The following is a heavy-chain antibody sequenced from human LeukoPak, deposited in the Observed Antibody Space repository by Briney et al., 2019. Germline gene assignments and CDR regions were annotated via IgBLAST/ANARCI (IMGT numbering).Heavy chain of an antibody. J-gene: IGHJ4*02. Sequence: GGSLRLSCVASGFGFNNYAMNWVRQAPGKGLEWVSLIIGSSGSTFYADSVKGRFTISRDKSKNTLYLQMNSLRADDTAVYYCAKGAYDYIEIAYFDYWGQGSLVTVSS. CDR1: GFGFNNYA. CDR3: AKGAYDYIEIAYFDY. D-gene: IGHD5-12*01. V-gene: IGHV3-23*01. CDR2: IIGSSGST.